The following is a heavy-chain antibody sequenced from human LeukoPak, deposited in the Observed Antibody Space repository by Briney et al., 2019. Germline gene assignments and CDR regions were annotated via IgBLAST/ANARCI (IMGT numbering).Heavy chain of an antibody. J-gene: IGHJ3*02. CDR1: GFTFSSYA. D-gene: IGHD4-17*01. V-gene: IGHV3-30-3*01. CDR3: ASITVTSDAFDI. Sequence: GGSLRLSCAASGFTFSSYAMHWVRQAPGKGLEWVAVISYDGSNKYYADSVKGRFTISRDNSKNTLYLQMNSLSAEDTAVYYCASITVTSDAFDIWGQGTMVTVSS. CDR2: ISYDGSNK.